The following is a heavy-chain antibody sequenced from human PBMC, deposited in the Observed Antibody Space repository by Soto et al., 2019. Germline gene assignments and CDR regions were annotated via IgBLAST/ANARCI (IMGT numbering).Heavy chain of an antibody. V-gene: IGHV1-8*01. CDR1: GYTFTSYD. J-gene: IGHJ6*02. Sequence: GASVKVSCKASGYTFTSYDINWVRQATGQGLEWMGWMNPNSGNTGYAQKFQGRVTMTRNTSISTAYMELSSLRSEDTAVYYCARGDIVLVPAALYYYYGMDVWGQGTTVTVSS. CDR2: MNPNSGNT. D-gene: IGHD2-2*01. CDR3: ARGDIVLVPAALYYYYGMDV.